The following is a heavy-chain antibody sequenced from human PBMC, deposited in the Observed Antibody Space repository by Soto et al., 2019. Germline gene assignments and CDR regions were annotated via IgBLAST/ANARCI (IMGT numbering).Heavy chain of an antibody. CDR2: ISPSGGST. D-gene: IGHD4-4*01. J-gene: IGHJ4*02. V-gene: IGHV1-46*01. Sequence: ASVKVSCKASGYTFTSYYMHWVRQAPGQGLEWMGIISPSGGSTSYAQKFQGRVTMTRDTSTSTVYMELSSLRSEDTAVYYCTRDRAVTNASIVMSYWGQGTPVTVSS. CDR3: TRDRAVTNASIVMSY. CDR1: GYTFTSYY.